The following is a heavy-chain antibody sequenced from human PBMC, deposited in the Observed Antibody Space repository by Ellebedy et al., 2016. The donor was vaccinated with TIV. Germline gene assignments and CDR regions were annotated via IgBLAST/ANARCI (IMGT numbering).Heavy chain of an antibody. Sequence: GGSLRLXXAASGFTFSNYWMSWVRQAPGKGLEWVANINQDGSEKNYVDSVKGRFTISRDNAKNSLYLQMNSLRAEDTAVYYCAWYCSSTSCHDAFDIWGQGTMVTVSS. CDR1: GFTFSNYW. D-gene: IGHD2-2*01. J-gene: IGHJ3*02. V-gene: IGHV3-7*01. CDR2: INQDGSEK. CDR3: AWYCSSTSCHDAFDI.